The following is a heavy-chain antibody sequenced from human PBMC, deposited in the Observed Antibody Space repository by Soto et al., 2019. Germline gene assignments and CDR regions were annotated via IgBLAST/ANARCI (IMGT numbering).Heavy chain of an antibody. CDR1: GFSFSTYG. D-gene: IGHD1-1*01. CDR2: VSGGSGVT. CDR3: PKWNGYGDY. J-gene: IGHJ4*02. V-gene: IGHV3-23*01. Sequence: EVQLLESGGGLVQPGGSLRLSCAVSGFSFSTYGVTWVRQAPGKGLEWVSGVSGGSGVTHYADSVKGRFTITGDNSKNTVYLHMNSLRVEDTAVYYCPKWNGYGDYWGQGTLVTVSS.